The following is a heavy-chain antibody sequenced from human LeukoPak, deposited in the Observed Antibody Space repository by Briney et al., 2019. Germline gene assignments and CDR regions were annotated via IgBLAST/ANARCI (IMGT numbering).Heavy chain of an antibody. V-gene: IGHV3-15*01. CDR3: TTEGYYVSGIY. CDR1: GLTFSNAW. CDR2: IKSKTDGETT. D-gene: IGHD3-10*01. Sequence: PGGSLRLSCAASGLTFSNAWMSWVRQAPGKGLEWVGRIKSKTDGETTDYATPVKGRFTISRDDSKDTLYLQVNSLKTEDTAVYYCTTEGYYVSGIYWGQGTLVTVSS. J-gene: IGHJ4*02.